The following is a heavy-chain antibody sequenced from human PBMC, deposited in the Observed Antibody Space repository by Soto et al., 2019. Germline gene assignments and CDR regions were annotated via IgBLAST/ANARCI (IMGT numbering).Heavy chain of an antibody. D-gene: IGHD2-21*02. Sequence: QVQLVQSGAEVKKPGASVKVSCKASGYTFTSYGISWVRQAPGQGLEWMGWISAYNGNTNYAQKLQGRVPMATDTSTSTAYMELRSLRSDDTAVYYCARVLDCGGACYPYYFDYWGQGTLVTVSS. V-gene: IGHV1-18*01. CDR1: GYTFTSYG. J-gene: IGHJ4*02. CDR2: ISAYNGNT. CDR3: ARVLDCGGACYPYYFDY.